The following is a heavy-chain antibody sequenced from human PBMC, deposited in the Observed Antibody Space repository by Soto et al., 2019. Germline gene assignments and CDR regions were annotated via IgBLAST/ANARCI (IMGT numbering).Heavy chain of an antibody. D-gene: IGHD1-20*01. CDR3: TRRYNWCDYCFDP. CDR1: GGSIRVQSYY. J-gene: IGHJ5*02. CDR2: SYYSGTS. V-gene: IGHV4-39*01. Sequence: SETLSLTCTVSGGSIRVQSYYWTWIRQTPGKGLEWVGSSYYSGTSYFNPALKGRVTISVDTSTNQFSLRLTSVTAADTAVYYCTRRYNWCDYCFDPWGQETLVTVSS.